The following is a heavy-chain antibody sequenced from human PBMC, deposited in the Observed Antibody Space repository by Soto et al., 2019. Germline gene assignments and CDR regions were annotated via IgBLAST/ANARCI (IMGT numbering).Heavy chain of an antibody. J-gene: IGHJ6*02. Sequence: PGESLKISCKGSGYSFTSYWISWVRQMPGKGLEWMGRIDPSDSYTNYSPSFQGHVTISADKSISAAYLQWSSLKASDTAMYYCARDRIIAAAVYYYYGMDVWGQGTTVTVSS. CDR3: ARDRIIAAAVYYYYGMDV. V-gene: IGHV5-10-1*01. D-gene: IGHD6-13*01. CDR2: IDPSDSYT. CDR1: GYSFTSYW.